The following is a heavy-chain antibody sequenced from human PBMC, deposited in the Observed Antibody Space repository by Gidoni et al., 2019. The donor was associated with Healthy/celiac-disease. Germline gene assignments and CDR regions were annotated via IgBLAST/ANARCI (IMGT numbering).Heavy chain of an antibody. CDR1: GGSISSGGYS. Sequence: QLQLQESGSGLVKPSQTLSLTCAVSGGSISSGGYSWSWIRQPPGKGLEWIGYIYHSGSTYYNPSLKSRVTISVDRSKNQFSLKLSSVTAADTAVYYCARASIAARSGGFDYWGQGTLVTVSS. CDR3: ARASIAARSGGFDY. CDR2: IYHSGST. D-gene: IGHD6-6*01. V-gene: IGHV4-30-2*01. J-gene: IGHJ4*02.